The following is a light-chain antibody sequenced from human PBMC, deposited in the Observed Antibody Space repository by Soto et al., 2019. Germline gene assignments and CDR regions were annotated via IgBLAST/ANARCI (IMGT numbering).Light chain of an antibody. Sequence: EVVLTHPPVTLSLSPGERATLSCRASQSVSSYFAWYQQKPGQAPRLLIYDASNRATGIPARFSGSGSGTDFTLTISSLEPEDFAVYYCQQRSDWPLTFAQGTKVDIK. CDR1: QSVSSY. J-gene: IGKJ1*01. CDR3: QQRSDWPLT. V-gene: IGKV3-11*01. CDR2: DAS.